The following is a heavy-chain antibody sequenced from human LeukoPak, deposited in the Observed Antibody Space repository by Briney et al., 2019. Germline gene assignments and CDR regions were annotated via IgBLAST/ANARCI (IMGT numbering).Heavy chain of an antibody. Sequence: GGSLRLSCAASGFTFSSYAMSWVRQAPGKGLEWVSAISGSGGNTYYADSVKGRFTISRDNSKNTLYLQMNSLRAEDTAVYYCAKDQYYYDSSGTEHWGQGTLVTVSS. J-gene: IGHJ1*01. CDR3: AKDQYYYDSSGTEH. CDR1: GFTFSSYA. V-gene: IGHV3-23*01. D-gene: IGHD3-22*01. CDR2: ISGSGGNT.